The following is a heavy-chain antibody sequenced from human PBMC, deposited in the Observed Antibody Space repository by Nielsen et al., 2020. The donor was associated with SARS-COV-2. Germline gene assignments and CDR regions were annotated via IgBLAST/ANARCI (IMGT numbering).Heavy chain of an antibody. Sequence: SQTLSLTCAISGDSVSSNSAAWNWIRQSPSRGLEWLGRTYYRSKWYNDYAVSVKSRITINPDTSKNQFSLQLNSVTPEDTAVYYCARSIVVVLAAMPASPKYGMDVWGQGTTVTVSS. CDR3: ARSIVVVLAAMPASPKYGMDV. V-gene: IGHV6-1*01. CDR1: GDSVSSNSAA. D-gene: IGHD2-2*01. J-gene: IGHJ6*02. CDR2: TYYRSKWYN.